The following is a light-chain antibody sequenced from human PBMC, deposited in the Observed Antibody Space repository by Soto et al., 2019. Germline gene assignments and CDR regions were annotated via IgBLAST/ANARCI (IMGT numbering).Light chain of an antibody. J-gene: IGLJ3*02. CDR1: SGHSSYA. CDR2: LNSDGSH. CDR3: QTWGAGTWV. V-gene: IGLV4-69*01. Sequence: QLVLTQSPSASASLGASVKLPCTLSSGHSSYAIAWHQQQPEKGPRYLMKLNSDGSHNKGDGIPDRFSGSSSGAERYLTISSLQSEDEADYYCQTWGAGTWVFGGGTKLTVL.